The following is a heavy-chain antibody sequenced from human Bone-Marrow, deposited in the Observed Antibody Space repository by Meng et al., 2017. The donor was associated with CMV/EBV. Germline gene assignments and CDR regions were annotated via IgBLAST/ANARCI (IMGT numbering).Heavy chain of an antibody. CDR3: AREGAGYCSSTSCYVTYYFYGMDV. Sequence: GESLKIYCAASGFTFSSYWMSWVRQAPGKGLEWVANIKQDGSEKYYVDSVKGRFTISRDNAKNSLYLQRNSLRAEDTAVYYCAREGAGYCSSTSCYVTYYFYGMDVWGQGTTVTVSS. D-gene: IGHD2-2*01. V-gene: IGHV3-7*01. CDR2: IKQDGSEK. CDR1: GFTFSSYW. J-gene: IGHJ6*02.